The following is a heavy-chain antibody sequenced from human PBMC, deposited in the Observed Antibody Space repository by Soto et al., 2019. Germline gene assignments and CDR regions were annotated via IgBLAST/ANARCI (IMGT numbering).Heavy chain of an antibody. CDR3: ARLNRGTYDY. Sequence: SETLSLTCAVSGGSISTYYWSWIRQPPGKGLEWLGYIFYTGSTDYNPSLKGRVTISLDASKNQFSLKLTSVTAADTAVYYCARLNRGTYDYWGQGALVTVSS. CDR1: GGSISTYY. J-gene: IGHJ4*02. CDR2: IFYTGST. V-gene: IGHV4-59*01.